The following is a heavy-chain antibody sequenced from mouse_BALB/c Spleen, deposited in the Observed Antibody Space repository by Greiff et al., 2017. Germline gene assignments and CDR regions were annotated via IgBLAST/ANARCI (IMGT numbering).Heavy chain of an antibody. CDR3: TREGDYGSSFFAY. D-gene: IGHD1-1*01. Sequence: LQQPGSELVRPGASVKLSCKASGYTFPSYWMHWVKQRPGQGLEWIGNIYPGSGSTNYDEKFKSKATMTVDTSSSTAYMQLSSLTSEDSAVYYCTREGDYGSSFFAYWGQGTLVTVSA. J-gene: IGHJ3*01. V-gene: IGHV1S22*01. CDR1: GYTFPSYW. CDR2: IYPGSGST.